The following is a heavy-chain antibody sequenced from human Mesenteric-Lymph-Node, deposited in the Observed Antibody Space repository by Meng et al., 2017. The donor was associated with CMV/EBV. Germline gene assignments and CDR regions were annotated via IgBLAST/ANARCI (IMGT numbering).Heavy chain of an antibody. CDR2: INKDGSVT. CDR3: ARAQVAGLSYNHYGMDV. V-gene: IGHV3-74*01. D-gene: IGHD6-19*01. CDR1: GFTFSNYW. J-gene: IGHJ6*02. Sequence: GGSLRLSCAASGFTFSNYWMHWVRQPPGKGLVWVSLINKDGSVTDYVGSVKGRFAISRDNAKNTLYLQMSSLRPEDTAVYYCARAQVAGLSYNHYGMDVWGQGTTVTVSS.